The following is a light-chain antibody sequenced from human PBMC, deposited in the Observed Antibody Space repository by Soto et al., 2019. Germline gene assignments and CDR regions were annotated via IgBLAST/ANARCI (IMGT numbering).Light chain of an antibody. Sequence: EIVLTQSPATLSLSPGERATLSCRSSQSVSSYLAWYPQKPGQAPRLPIYDASNRATGIPARFSGSGSGTDFTLTISSLEPEDFSVYYCQHRSNWPLTFGGGTKVDIK. CDR3: QHRSNWPLT. J-gene: IGKJ4*01. V-gene: IGKV3-11*01. CDR2: DAS. CDR1: QSVSSY.